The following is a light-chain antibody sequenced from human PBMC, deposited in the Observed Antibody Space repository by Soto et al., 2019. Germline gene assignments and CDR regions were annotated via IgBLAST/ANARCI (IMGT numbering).Light chain of an antibody. CDR2: EVT. Sequence: QSVLTQPASVSGSPGQSITIACTGTSSDVGGYNYVSWYQQHPGKAPKVMIYEVTNRPSGVSDRFSGSKSGNTASLTISGLQAEDDADYYCSSYTSNRGVFGAGTKLTVL. J-gene: IGLJ1*01. CDR1: SSDVGGYNY. CDR3: SSYTSNRGV. V-gene: IGLV2-14*01.